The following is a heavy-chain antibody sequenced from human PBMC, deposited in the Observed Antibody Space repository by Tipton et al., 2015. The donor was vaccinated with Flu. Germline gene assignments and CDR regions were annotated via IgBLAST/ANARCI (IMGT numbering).Heavy chain of an antibody. CDR1: GDSISSGSYY. V-gene: IGHV4-61*02. J-gene: IGHJ4*02. CDR3: ARAALSGSYGE. Sequence: LRLSCTVSGDSISSGSYYWSWIRQPAGKGLEWIGRIYTHVNTNYNPSLKSRVTMAVDTSKNHFSLKLSSVTVADTAVYYCARAALSGSYGEWGQGTLVTVFS. CDR2: IYTHVNT. D-gene: IGHD1-26*01.